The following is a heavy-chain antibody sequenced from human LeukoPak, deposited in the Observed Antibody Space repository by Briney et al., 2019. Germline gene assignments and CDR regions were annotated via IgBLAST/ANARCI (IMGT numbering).Heavy chain of an antibody. CDR3: AKDSRYSSSWATSWPTIYNYGMDV. Sequence: PGGSLRLSCAAPGFTFSSYGMHWVRQTPRKGLEWVAFIRYDGSNKYYADSVKGRFTISRDKSMSTLYLQMNSLRAEDTAVYYCAKDSRYSSSWATSWPTIYNYGMDVWGQGTTVTVSS. D-gene: IGHD6-13*01. CDR1: GFTFSSYG. CDR2: IRYDGSNK. V-gene: IGHV3-30*02. J-gene: IGHJ6*02.